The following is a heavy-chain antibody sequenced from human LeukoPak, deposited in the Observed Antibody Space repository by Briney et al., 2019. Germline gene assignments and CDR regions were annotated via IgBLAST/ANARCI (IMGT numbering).Heavy chain of an antibody. CDR1: GFTFSSYA. Sequence: GGSLRLSCAASGFTFSSYALHWVRQAPGKGLEWVALISYDESNKYYADSVKGRFTISRDNSNSALHLQMNSLKPADTAVYYCARGHPYYSGSYNYFDFRGQGTLVTVSS. D-gene: IGHD3-10*01. V-gene: IGHV3-30-3*01. J-gene: IGHJ4*02. CDR3: ARGHPYYSGSYNYFDF. CDR2: ISYDESNK.